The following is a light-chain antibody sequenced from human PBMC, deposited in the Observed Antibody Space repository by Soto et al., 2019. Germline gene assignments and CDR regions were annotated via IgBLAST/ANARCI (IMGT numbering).Light chain of an antibody. CDR1: SSDVGGYNY. V-gene: IGLV2-14*01. CDR2: EVS. CDR3: TSYTSDNRNYV. J-gene: IGLJ1*01. Sequence: QSVLTQPASVSGSPGQSITISCTGTSSDVGGYNYVSWYQQHPGKAPKLMIYEVSNRPSGVSNRFSGSKSGNTASLTISGLQADDEAHYYCTSYTSDNRNYVFGTGTKLTVL.